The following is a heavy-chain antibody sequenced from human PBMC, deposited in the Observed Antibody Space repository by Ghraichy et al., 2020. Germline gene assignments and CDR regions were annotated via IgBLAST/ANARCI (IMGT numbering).Heavy chain of an antibody. CDR2: IYYTGST. V-gene: IGHV4-61*08. J-gene: IGHJ5*02. CDR1: GGSVSSGDYY. Sequence: SETLSLTCTVSGGSVSSGDYYWTWIRQPPGKRLEWIGYIYYTGSTSYNPSLKSRVTISLHTSTNQFSLKLSSVSAADTAVYYCARWSFCSSTSCPALSRFDPWGQGTLVIVSS. D-gene: IGHD2-2*01. CDR3: ARWSFCSSTSCPALSRFDP.